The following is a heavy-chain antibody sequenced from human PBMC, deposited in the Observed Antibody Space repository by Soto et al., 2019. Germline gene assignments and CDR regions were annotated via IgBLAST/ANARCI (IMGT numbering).Heavy chain of an antibody. CDR1: GYTLNDLS. D-gene: IGHD1-1*01. V-gene: IGHV1-24*01. CDR2: LDPEDGET. CDR3: AIRGTTWLESPFDY. J-gene: IGHJ4*02. Sequence: QVQVVQSGAEVKKPGASVKVSCKVSGYTLNDLSIHWVRQAPGKGLEWMGGLDPEDGETIYAQKFQGRLTMTEDTSRDTAYMELSSLRSEDTAVYYCAIRGTTWLESPFDYWGQGTLVTVSS.